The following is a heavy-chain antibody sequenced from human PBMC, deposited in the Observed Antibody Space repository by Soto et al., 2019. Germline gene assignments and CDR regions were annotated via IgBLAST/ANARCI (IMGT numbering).Heavy chain of an antibody. V-gene: IGHV4-31*01. J-gene: IGHJ6*02. CDR3: ARDRDYGDYYYYGMDV. Sequence: QVQLQESGPGLVKPSQTLSLTCTVSGGSISSGGYYWSWIRQHPGKGLEWIGYIYYSGSTYYNPSLKSPVTISVDTSKNQFSLKLSSVTAADTTVYYCARDRDYGDYYYYGMDVWGQGTTVTVSS. CDR1: GGSISSGGYY. D-gene: IGHD4-17*01. CDR2: IYYSGST.